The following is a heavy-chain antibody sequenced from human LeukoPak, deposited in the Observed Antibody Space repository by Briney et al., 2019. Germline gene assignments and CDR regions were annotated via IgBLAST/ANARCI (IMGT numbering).Heavy chain of an antibody. Sequence: GGSPRLSCAASGFTFDDYAVHWVRQAPGKGLEWVSLISGDGGSTYYADSVKGRFTISRDNSKNSLYLQMNSLRTEDTALYYCAKGADYGGPQGYFDLWGRGTLVTVSS. D-gene: IGHD4-23*01. V-gene: IGHV3-43*02. J-gene: IGHJ2*01. CDR1: GFTFDDYA. CDR2: ISGDGGST. CDR3: AKGADYGGPQGYFDL.